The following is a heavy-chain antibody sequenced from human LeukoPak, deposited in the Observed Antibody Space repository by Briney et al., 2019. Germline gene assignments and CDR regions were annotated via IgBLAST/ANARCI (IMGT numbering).Heavy chain of an antibody. Sequence: GGSLRLSCAASGFTFSDYYMNWIRQAPGKGREWVSYISRTDCTTLYADSVKGRFTISRDNAKNSLYLQMNNLSAEDTALYYCARGGRIYGELDYWGPGALVTVST. CDR2: ISRTDCTT. J-gene: IGHJ4*02. CDR1: GFTFSDYY. CDR3: ARGGRIYGELDY. V-gene: IGHV3-11*04. D-gene: IGHD4-17*01.